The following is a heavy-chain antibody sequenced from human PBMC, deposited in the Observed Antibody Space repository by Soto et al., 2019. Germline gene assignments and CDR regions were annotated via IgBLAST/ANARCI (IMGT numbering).Heavy chain of an antibody. CDR1: GGTFSSYA. Sequence: ASVKVSCKASGGTFSSYAISWVRQAPGQGLEWMGGIIPIFGTANYAQKFQGRVTITADKSTSTAYMELSSLRSEDTAVYYCASRLITVFGVVTRYYYGMDVWGQGTTVTVSS. V-gene: IGHV1-69*06. J-gene: IGHJ6*02. CDR3: ASRLITVFGVVTRYYYGMDV. D-gene: IGHD3-3*01. CDR2: IIPIFGTA.